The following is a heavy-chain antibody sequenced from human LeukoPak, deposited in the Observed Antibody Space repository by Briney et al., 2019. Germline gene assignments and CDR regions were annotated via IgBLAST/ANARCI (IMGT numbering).Heavy chain of an antibody. Sequence: SETLSLTCTVSGYSISSGYYWGWIRQPPGKGLEWIGSIYHSGSTYYNPSLKSRVTISVDTSKNQFSLKLSSVTAADTAVYYCARGGARWDYFDYWGQGTLVTVSS. V-gene: IGHV4-38-2*02. CDR2: IYHSGST. CDR3: ARGGARWDYFDY. D-gene: IGHD5-12*01. J-gene: IGHJ4*02. CDR1: GYSISSGYY.